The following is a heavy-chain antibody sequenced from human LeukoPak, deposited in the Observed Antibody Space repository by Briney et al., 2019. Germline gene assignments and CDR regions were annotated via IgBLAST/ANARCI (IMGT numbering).Heavy chain of an antibody. J-gene: IGHJ6*02. CDR3: AKDYGYSSGWYNNYYYGMDV. CDR1: GFTFDDYA. V-gene: IGHV3-9*01. CDR2: ISWNSGSI. D-gene: IGHD6-19*01. Sequence: GRSLRLSCAAPGFTFDDYAMHWVRQAPGKGLEWVSGISWNSGSIGYADSVKGRFTISRDNAKNSLYLQMNSLRAEDTALYYCAKDYGYSSGWYNNYYYGMDVWGQGTTVTVSS.